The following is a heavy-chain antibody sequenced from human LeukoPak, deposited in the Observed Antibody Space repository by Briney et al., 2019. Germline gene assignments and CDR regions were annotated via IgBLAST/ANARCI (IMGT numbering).Heavy chain of an antibody. J-gene: IGHJ4*02. CDR1: GGSISSSSYY. CDR2: IYYSGST. D-gene: IGHD2-15*01. V-gene: IGHV4-39*01. Sequence: SETLSLTCTVSGGSISSSSYYWGWIRQPPGKGLEWIGSIYYSGSTYYNPSLKSRVTISVDTSKNQFSLKLSSVTAADTAVYYCASQVRGGSCCKTFDYWGQGTLVTVSS. CDR3: ASQVRGGSCCKTFDY.